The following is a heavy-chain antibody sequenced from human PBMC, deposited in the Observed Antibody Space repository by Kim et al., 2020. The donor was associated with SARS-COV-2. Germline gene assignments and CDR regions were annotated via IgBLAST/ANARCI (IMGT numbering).Heavy chain of an antibody. V-gene: IGHV3-23*01. J-gene: IGHJ5*02. Sequence: GGSLRLSCAASGFTFSSYGMTWVRQAPGKGLEWVSGISGSGGSTYYADSVKGRFTISRDNSKNTLYLQMNSQRAEDTAVYYCAKAGTIVAAGLRNWFDPWGQGTLVTVSS. D-gene: IGHD6-13*01. CDR2: ISGSGGST. CDR3: AKAGTIVAAGLRNWFDP. CDR1: GFTFSSYG.